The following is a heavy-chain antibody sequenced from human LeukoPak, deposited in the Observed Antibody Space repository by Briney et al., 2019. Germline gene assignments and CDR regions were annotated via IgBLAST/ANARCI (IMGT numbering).Heavy chain of an antibody. Sequence: PGGSLRLSCAASGFIFRSYGMHWVRPAPGKGLEWGAVIWYDGSNEYYADSVKGRFTISRDNSKNTLYLQMNSLRAEDTAVYYCARDYAVTTPYYYGMDVWGQGTTVTVSS. CDR3: ARDYAVTTPYYYGMDV. D-gene: IGHD4-17*01. CDR1: GFIFRSYG. J-gene: IGHJ6*02. V-gene: IGHV3-33*08. CDR2: IWYDGSNE.